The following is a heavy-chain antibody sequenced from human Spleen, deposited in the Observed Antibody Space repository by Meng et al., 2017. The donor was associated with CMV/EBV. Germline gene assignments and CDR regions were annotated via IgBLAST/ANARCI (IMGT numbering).Heavy chain of an antibody. Sequence: GGSLRLSCKGSGYSFTSYWIGWVRQMPGKGLEWMGIIYPGDSDTRYSPSFQGQVTISADKSISTAYLQWSSLKASDTAMYYCARHLSGSYYADYYYGMDVWGQGTTVTVSS. CDR2: IYPGDSDT. V-gene: IGHV5-51*01. D-gene: IGHD1-26*01. CDR3: ARHLSGSYYADYYYGMDV. J-gene: IGHJ6*02. CDR1: GYSFTSYW.